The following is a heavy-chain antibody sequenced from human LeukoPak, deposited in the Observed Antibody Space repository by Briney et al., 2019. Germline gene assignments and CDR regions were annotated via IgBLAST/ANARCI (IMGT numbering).Heavy chain of an antibody. Sequence: AGGSLRLSCSASGFTSTTYSMNWVRQAPGKGLEWVSSISSSSTYIYYADSVRGRFTISRDNAKNSLYLQMNSLRAEDTAAYYCARSVVVPAAMFYYYYGMDVRGQGTTVTVSS. CDR3: ARSVVVPAAMFYYYYGMDV. V-gene: IGHV3-21*01. CDR2: ISSSSTYI. D-gene: IGHD2-2*01. CDR1: GFTSTTYS. J-gene: IGHJ6*02.